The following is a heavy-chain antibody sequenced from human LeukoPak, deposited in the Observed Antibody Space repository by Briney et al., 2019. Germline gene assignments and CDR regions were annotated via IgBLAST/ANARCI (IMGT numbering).Heavy chain of an antibody. D-gene: IGHD1-7*01. CDR3: TTDEDWNYARKDV. Sequence: GGSLRLSCAASGFTFNYAWMSWVRQVPGKGLEWVGQTVSEIDGGTTDYATPVKGRFTISRDDSKSTLYLQMNSLNIEDTAVYYCTTDEDWNYARKDVWGQGATVIVSS. J-gene: IGHJ6*02. CDR2: TVSEIDGGTT. CDR1: GFTFNYAW. V-gene: IGHV3-15*04.